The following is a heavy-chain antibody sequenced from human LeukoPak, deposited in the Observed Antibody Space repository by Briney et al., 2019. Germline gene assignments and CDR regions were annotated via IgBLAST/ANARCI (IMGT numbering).Heavy chain of an antibody. J-gene: IGHJ3*02. D-gene: IGHD3-10*01. Sequence: SETLSLTCTVSGGSISSSIHYWGWIRQPPGKGLEWIGSMYYSGSTYYNPSLKSRVTISVDTSKNQFSLKLSSVTAADTAVYYCARDVYYGSADGAFDIWGQGTMVTVSS. CDR2: MYYSGST. V-gene: IGHV4-39*07. CDR1: GGSISSSIHY. CDR3: ARDVYYGSADGAFDI.